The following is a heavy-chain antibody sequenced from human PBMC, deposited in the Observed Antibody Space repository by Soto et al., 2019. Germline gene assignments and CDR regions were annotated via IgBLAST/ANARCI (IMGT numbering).Heavy chain of an antibody. CDR2: IYYSGST. J-gene: IGHJ4*02. Sequence: QVQLQESGPELVKPSETLSLSCTVSGGSISNYYWSWIRQPPGKGLEWIGDIYYSGSTNYNPSLKGRVTLSVDTSKNQFSLKLSSVTAADTAMYYCVRANYFDYWGQGTLVTVSS. V-gene: IGHV4-59*01. CDR1: GGSISNYY. CDR3: VRANYFDY.